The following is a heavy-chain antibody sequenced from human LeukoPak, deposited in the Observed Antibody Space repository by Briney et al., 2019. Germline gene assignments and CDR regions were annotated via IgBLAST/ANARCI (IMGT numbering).Heavy chain of an antibody. J-gene: IGHJ4*02. V-gene: IGHV3-23*01. D-gene: IGHD3-22*01. CDR2: IGGSGGTT. CDR1: GYTFTGYY. Sequence: SCKASGYTFTGYYMHWVRQAPGKGLEWVSTIGGSGGTTYYVDSVKGRFTISRDNSKNTLYLQMNSLRAEDTAVYYCAKDGDSSGYYRYYFDYWGQGTLVTVSS. CDR3: AKDGDSSGYYRYYFDY.